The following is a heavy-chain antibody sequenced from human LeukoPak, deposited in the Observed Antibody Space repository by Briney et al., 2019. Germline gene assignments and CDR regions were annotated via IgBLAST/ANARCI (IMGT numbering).Heavy chain of an antibody. V-gene: IGHV4-38-2*02. D-gene: IGHD1-26*01. J-gene: IGHJ5*02. Sequence: SETLSLTCTVSGYSITTGHYWGWIRQPSGRGLEWIGSIYHGETTYYNPSLKTRLTISLDTSKNQFSLKLSPVTAADTAVYYCARGSGSHGRDWFDPWGQGTLVTVSS. CDR2: IYHGETT. CDR1: GYSITTGHY. CDR3: ARGSGSHGRDWFDP.